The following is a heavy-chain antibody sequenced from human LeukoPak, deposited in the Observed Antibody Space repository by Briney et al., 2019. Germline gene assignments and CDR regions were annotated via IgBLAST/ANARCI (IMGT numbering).Heavy chain of an antibody. D-gene: IGHD3-10*01. CDR3: ARGKPIRNTMVRGVIDY. CDR2: IYHSGST. J-gene: IGHJ4*02. V-gene: IGHV4-30-2*01. Sequence: SETLSLTCAVSGGSISSGGYSWSWIRQPPGKGLEWIGYIYHSGSTYYNPSLKSRVTISVDRSKNQFSLKLSSVTAADTAVYYCARGKPIRNTMVRGVIDYWGQGTLVAVSS. CDR1: GGSISSGGYS.